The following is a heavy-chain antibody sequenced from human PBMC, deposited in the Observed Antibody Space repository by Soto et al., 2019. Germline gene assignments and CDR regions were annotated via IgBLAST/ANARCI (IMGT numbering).Heavy chain of an antibody. V-gene: IGHV3-30*03. D-gene: IGHD4-17*01. CDR1: GFTFSSFG. Sequence: PGGSLRLSCAASGFTFSSFGMHWVRQAPGKGLEWVAVISYDGSNKNYADSVKGRFSISRDNFKNTLYLQLNSLRAEDTAVYYCASHYGDYGSGMDVWGQGTTVTVSS. CDR3: ASHYGDYGSGMDV. CDR2: ISYDGSNK. J-gene: IGHJ6*02.